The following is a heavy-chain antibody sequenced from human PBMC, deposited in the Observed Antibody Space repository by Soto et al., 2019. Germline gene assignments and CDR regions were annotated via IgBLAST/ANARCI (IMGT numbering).Heavy chain of an antibody. CDR1: GYTFTSYA. Sequence: ASVKVSCKASGYTFTSYAMHWVRQAPGQRLEWMGWINAGNGTTKYAQKVQGRVTITRDTSASTSYMELSSLRSEDTAVYYCARLSYSPYYYYGMDVWGKGTTVTVSS. V-gene: IGHV1-3*01. J-gene: IGHJ6*04. D-gene: IGHD4-4*01. CDR3: ARLSYSPYYYYGMDV. CDR2: INAGNGTT.